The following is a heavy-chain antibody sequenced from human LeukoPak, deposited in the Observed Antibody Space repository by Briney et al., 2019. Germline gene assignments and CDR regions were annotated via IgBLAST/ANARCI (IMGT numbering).Heavy chain of an antibody. V-gene: IGHV4-61*02. CDR3: ARGYGGNTLHY. D-gene: IGHD4-23*01. J-gene: IGHJ4*02. Sequence: SETLSLTCNVSGGSISSANYYWSWIRQPAGKGLEWIGRIYTSGSTNYNPSLKSRVTISVDTSKNQFSLKLSSVTAADTAVYYCARGYGGNTLHYWGQGTLVTVSS. CDR2: IYTSGST. CDR1: GGSISSANYY.